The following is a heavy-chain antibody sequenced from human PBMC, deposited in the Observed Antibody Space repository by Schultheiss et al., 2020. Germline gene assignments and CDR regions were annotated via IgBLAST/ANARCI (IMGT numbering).Heavy chain of an antibody. Sequence: GGSLRLSCAASGFTFSSYAMHWVRQAPGKGLEWVAVISYDGSNKYYADSVKGRFTISRDNSKNTLYLQMNSLRAEDTAVYYCARDLVPKEDIVVVVAAISYYYYYGMDVWGQGTTVTVSS. CDR3: ARDLVPKEDIVVVVAAISYYYYYGMDV. V-gene: IGHV3-30*04. J-gene: IGHJ6*02. CDR2: ISYDGSNK. CDR1: GFTFSSYA. D-gene: IGHD2-15*01.